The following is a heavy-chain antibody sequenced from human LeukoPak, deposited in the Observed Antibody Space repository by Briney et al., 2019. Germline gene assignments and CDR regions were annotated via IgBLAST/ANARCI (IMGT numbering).Heavy chain of an antibody. D-gene: IGHD3/OR15-3a*01. Sequence: GGSLRLSCAASGFTFSRYSMNWVRQAPGKGLEWVSYISSSSRTMYYADSVKGRFTISRDNAKNSVYLQMNSLRAEDTAVYYCARQGLYDSSDFWTFQHWGQGTLVTVSS. CDR3: ARQGLYDSSDFWTFQH. CDR1: GFTFSRYS. J-gene: IGHJ1*01. V-gene: IGHV3-48*01. CDR2: ISSSSRTM.